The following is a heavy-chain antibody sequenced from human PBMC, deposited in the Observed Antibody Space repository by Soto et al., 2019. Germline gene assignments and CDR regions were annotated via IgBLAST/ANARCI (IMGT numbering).Heavy chain of an antibody. CDR1: GGSISSSSYY. V-gene: IGHV4-39*07. Sequence: SETLSLTCTVSGGSISSSSYYWGWIRQPPGKGLEWIGSIYYSGSTYYNPSLKSRVTISVDTSKNQFSLELSSLRSEDTAVYYCARGGLSFAEKGTPGLDYYYYYGMDVWGQGTTVTVSS. D-gene: IGHD6-6*01. CDR3: ARGGLSFAEKGTPGLDYYYYYGMDV. J-gene: IGHJ6*02. CDR2: IYYSGST.